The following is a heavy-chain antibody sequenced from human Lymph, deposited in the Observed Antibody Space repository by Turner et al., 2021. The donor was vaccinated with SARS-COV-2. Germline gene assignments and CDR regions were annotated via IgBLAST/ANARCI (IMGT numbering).Heavy chain of an antibody. CDR3: ARRHSGNYDAFDI. Sequence: QVQLVQSGAEVKKPGSSVTVSCKASGGTFSTYVISWVGQAPGQGLEWMGGIIPVLSIANYAQKFQGRVTITADKSTSTAYMELSSLRSEDTAVYHCARRHSGNYDAFDIWGQGTMVTVSS. CDR1: GGTFSTYV. V-gene: IGHV1-69*10. J-gene: IGHJ3*02. CDR2: IIPVLSIA. D-gene: IGHD1-26*01.